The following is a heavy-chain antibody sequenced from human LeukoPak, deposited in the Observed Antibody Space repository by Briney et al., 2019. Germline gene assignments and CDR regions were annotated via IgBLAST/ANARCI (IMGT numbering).Heavy chain of an antibody. J-gene: IGHJ4*02. CDR3: ARRGVLGIAAA. CDR2: INHSGST. CDR1: GFTFTDHY. Sequence: GSLRLSCAASGFTFTDHYMSWVRQAPGKGLEWIGEINHSGSTNYNPSLKSRVTILVDTSKNQFSLKLSSVTAADTAVYYCARRGVLGIAAAWGQGTLVTVSS. D-gene: IGHD6-13*01. V-gene: IGHV4-34*01.